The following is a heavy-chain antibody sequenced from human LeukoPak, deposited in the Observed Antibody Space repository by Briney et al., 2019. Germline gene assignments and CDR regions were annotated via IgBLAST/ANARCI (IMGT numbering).Heavy chain of an antibody. Sequence: GGSLRLSCAASGFSFSSYEMNWVRQAPGKGLEWISYISSSESTTYCADSVKGRFTISRDNARNSLYLQMNSLRVEDTAVYYCARGGHSGYDFAGWGQGTLVTVSS. CDR2: ISSSESTT. V-gene: IGHV3-48*03. D-gene: IGHD5-12*01. CDR3: ARGGHSGYDFAG. CDR1: GFSFSSYE. J-gene: IGHJ4*02.